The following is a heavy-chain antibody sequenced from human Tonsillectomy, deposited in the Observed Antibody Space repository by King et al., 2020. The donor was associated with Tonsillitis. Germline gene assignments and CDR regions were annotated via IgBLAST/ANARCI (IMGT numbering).Heavy chain of an antibody. J-gene: IGHJ4*02. D-gene: IGHD1-1*01. CDR3: ARDRAGTKPTFDY. Sequence: VQLVESGGGLVQPGGSLRLSCAASGFTFSSYWMSWVRQAPGKGLEWVANINQDGGEKYYLDSVKGRVTISRDNAKNSLYLQMNSLRAEDTAIYYCARDRAGTKPTFDYGGQGPLAPVPS. CDR2: INQDGGEK. CDR1: GFTFSSYW. V-gene: IGHV3-7*03.